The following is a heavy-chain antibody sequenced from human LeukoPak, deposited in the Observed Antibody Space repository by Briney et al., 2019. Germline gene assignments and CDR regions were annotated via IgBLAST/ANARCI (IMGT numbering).Heavy chain of an antibody. CDR2: ISSSGSTI. V-gene: IGHV3-11*04. CDR3: ARGAYSGYSYGYFDY. D-gene: IGHD5-18*01. CDR1: GFTFSDYY. J-gene: IGHJ4*02. Sequence: GGSLRLSCAPSGFTFSDYYMSWIRQAPGKGLEWVSYISSSGSTIYYADSVKGRFTISKDNAKNSLYLQMNSLRAEETAVYYCARGAYSGYSYGYFDYWGQGTLVTVSS.